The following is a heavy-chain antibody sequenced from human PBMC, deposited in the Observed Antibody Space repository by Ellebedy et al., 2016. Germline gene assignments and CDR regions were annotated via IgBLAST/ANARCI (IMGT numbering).Heavy chain of an antibody. D-gene: IGHD3-10*01. CDR2: ISGSGGST. CDR1: GFTFSSYA. CDR3: AKDFNMVRGVPTAVFDY. V-gene: IGHV3-23*01. Sequence: GESLKISCAASGFTFSSYAMSWVRQAPGKGLEWVSAISGSGGSTYYADSVKGRFTISRDNSKNTLYLQMNSLRAEDTAVYYCAKDFNMVRGVPTAVFDYWGQGTLVTVSS. J-gene: IGHJ4*02.